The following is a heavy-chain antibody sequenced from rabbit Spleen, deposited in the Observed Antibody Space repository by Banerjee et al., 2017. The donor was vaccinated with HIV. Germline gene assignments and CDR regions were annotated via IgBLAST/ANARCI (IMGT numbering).Heavy chain of an antibody. J-gene: IGHJ4*01. CDR1: GFSFSSSYY. CDR3: ARDLTGVIGWNFGW. CDR2: IYADSSGST. V-gene: IGHV1S40*01. D-gene: IGHD1-1*01. Sequence: QSLEESGGDLVKPGASLTLTCTASGFSFSSSYYMCWVRQAPGKGLEWIACIYADSSGSTYYASWAKGRFTISKASSTTVTLQLSSLTAADTATYFCARDLTGVIGWNFGWWGPGTLVTVS.